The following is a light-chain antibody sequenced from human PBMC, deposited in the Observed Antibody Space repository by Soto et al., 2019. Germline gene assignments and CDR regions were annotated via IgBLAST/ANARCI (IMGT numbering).Light chain of an antibody. Sequence: QSVLTQPPSVSGAPGQRVTISCTGSSSNIGAGYDVHWYQQLPGTAPKLLIYGNSNRPSGVPDRFSGSKSGTSASLAITGLQAEDEADYYCQSYDSSLSAPNVFGTGTKLTAL. CDR2: GNS. J-gene: IGLJ1*01. V-gene: IGLV1-40*01. CDR1: SSNIGAGYD. CDR3: QSYDSSLSAPNV.